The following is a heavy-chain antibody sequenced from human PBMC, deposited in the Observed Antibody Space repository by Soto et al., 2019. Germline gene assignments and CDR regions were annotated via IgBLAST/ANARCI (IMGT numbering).Heavy chain of an antibody. CDR2: IYYSGRT. Sequence: QLQLQESGPGLVKPSETLSLTCSLSGASITRRTYFWAWIRQSPGKGLEWVGSIYYSGRTQYNPSLKSRVTISVDRSKNQFSLKMSSVTASDTAFYYCAKILPKTGRFDYCCPGTLVTVSS. V-gene: IGHV4-39*01. CDR1: GASITRRTYF. J-gene: IGHJ4*02. CDR3: AKILPKTGRFDY.